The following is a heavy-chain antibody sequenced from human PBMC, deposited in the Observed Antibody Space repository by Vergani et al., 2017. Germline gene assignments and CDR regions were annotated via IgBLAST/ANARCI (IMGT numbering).Heavy chain of an antibody. D-gene: IGHD6-13*01. V-gene: IGHV3-21*04. CDR1: GITFSTYS. J-gene: IGHJ4*02. CDR2: ISSSSRYI. Sequence: EVQLVESGGGLVKPGGSLRLSCAASGITFSTYSMNWVRQAPGKGLEWASSISSSSRYIYYADSVKGRFTISRDNAKNSLYLQMNSLRAEDTAVYYCAKVNSSSSPPDYWGQGTLVTVSS. CDR3: AKVNSSSSPPDY.